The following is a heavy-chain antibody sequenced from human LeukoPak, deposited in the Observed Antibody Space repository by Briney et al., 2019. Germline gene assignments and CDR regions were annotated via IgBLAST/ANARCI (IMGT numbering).Heavy chain of an antibody. V-gene: IGHV3-30*18. CDR3: AKSTTVTQRGYFDY. CDR2: ISYDGSNK. Sequence: GGSLRLSCAASGFTFSSYGMHWVRQAPAKGLEWVAIISYDGSNKYYAGSVKGRFPISRDNSKNTLYLQMNSLRAEDTAVYYCAKSTTVTQRGYFDYWGQGTLVTVSS. CDR1: GFTFSSYG. D-gene: IGHD4-17*01. J-gene: IGHJ4*02.